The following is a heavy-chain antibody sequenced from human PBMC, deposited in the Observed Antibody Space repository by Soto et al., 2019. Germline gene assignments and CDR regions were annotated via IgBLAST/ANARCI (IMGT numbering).Heavy chain of an antibody. CDR1: GYTFTSYY. CDR2: INPNGGAT. CDR3: AREDITPTIYFDY. V-gene: IGHV1-46*01. Sequence: ASVKVSCKASGYTFTSYYMHWVRQAPGQGLEWMGLINPNGGATNYAQKFQGRVTMTRDTSTSTFYMDLSSLRSEDTAVYYCAREDITPTIYFDYWGQGTLVTVSS. D-gene: IGHD5-12*01. J-gene: IGHJ4*02.